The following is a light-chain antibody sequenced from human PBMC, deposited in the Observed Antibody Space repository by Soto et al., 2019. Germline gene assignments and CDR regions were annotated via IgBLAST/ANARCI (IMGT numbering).Light chain of an antibody. J-gene: IGKJ5*01. Sequence: EIVLTQSPGTLSLSPGERATLSSKASQNVSSSYLAWYRQKPGQAPRLLIHGASSRATGIPDRVSGSGSGTDFTLTISRLEPEDFAVYYCQQYGSSPSITFGQGTRLDIK. CDR3: QQYGSSPSIT. CDR1: QNVSSSY. CDR2: GAS. V-gene: IGKV3-20*01.